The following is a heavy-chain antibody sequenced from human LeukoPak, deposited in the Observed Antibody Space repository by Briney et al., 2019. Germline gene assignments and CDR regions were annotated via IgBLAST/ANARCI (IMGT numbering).Heavy chain of an antibody. CDR3: ARGRLATYYYDSSGYYSIDY. Sequence: PSETLSLTCTVSGGSISSYYWSWIRQPPGKGLEWIGYIYYSGSTNYNPSLKSRVTMSVDTSKNQFSLKLSSVTAADTAVYYCARGRLATYYYDSSGYYSIDYWGQGTLVTVSS. CDR1: GGSISSYY. CDR2: IYYSGST. D-gene: IGHD3-22*01. V-gene: IGHV4-59*12. J-gene: IGHJ4*02.